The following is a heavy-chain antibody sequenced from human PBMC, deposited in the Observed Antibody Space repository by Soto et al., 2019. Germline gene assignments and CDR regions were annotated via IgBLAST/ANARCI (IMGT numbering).Heavy chain of an antibody. Sequence: EVQLVESGGGLVQPGRSLRLSCAASGFTFDDYAMHWVRQAPGKGLEWVSGISWNSGSIGYADSVKGRFTISRDNAKNSLYLQMNSLRAEDTALYYCAKDSGAMAGTRKGLDYWGQGTLVTVSS. CDR2: ISWNSGSI. CDR3: AKDSGAMAGTRKGLDY. D-gene: IGHD6-19*01. V-gene: IGHV3-9*01. CDR1: GFTFDDYA. J-gene: IGHJ4*02.